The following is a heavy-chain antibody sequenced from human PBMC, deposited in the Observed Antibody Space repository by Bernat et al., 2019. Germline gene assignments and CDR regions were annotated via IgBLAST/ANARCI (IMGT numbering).Heavy chain of an antibody. D-gene: IGHD6-19*01. CDR1: GFAFNSYI. Sequence: EVQLLESGGGLVQPGGSLRLPCAASGFAFNSYIMSWVRQAPGKGLEWVSIISGSGGSTSYADSVKGRFTISRDNSKQTVFLQMNNLRAEDTAVYYCVKGVRIEVAGNFDYWGQGTLVTVSS. J-gene: IGHJ4*02. CDR2: ISGSGGST. CDR3: VKGVRIEVAGNFDY. V-gene: IGHV3-23*01.